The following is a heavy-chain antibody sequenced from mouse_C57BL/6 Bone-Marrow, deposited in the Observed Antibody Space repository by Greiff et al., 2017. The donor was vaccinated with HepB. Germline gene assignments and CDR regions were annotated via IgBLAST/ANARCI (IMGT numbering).Heavy chain of an antibody. CDR1: GYTFTIYW. J-gene: IGHJ4*01. V-gene: IGHV1-52*01. CDR3: AKALNYYAMDY. Sequence: QVQLQQPGAELVRPGSSVKLSCKASGYTFTIYWMHWVKQRPIQGLEWIGNIDPSDSETHYNQKFKDKATLTVDKSSSTAYMQLSSLTSEDSAVYYCAKALNYYAMDYWGQGTSVTVSS. CDR2: IDPSDSET.